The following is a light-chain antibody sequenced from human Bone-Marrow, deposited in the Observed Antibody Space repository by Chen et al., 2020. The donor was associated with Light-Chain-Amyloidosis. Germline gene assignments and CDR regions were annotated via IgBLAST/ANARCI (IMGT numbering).Light chain of an antibody. CDR2: KAS. V-gene: IGKV1-5*03. Sequence: DIQMTQSPSTLSASVGDRATITCRASQNINGWLAWYQQKPGKAPKLLIYKASSLESGVPSSFSGSGSGTEFTLTISRLQPDDFATYYCQQYNSYPYTFGQGTKLEIK. CDR1: QNINGW. CDR3: QQYNSYPYT. J-gene: IGKJ2*01.